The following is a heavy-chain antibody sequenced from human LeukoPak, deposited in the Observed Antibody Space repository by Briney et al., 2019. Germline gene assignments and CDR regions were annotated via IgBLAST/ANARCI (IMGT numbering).Heavy chain of an antibody. V-gene: IGHV1-69*13. CDR3: ARHVGNSGSGSYLTYFDY. D-gene: IGHD3-10*01. Sequence: ASVKVSCKASGGTFNIYAISWVRQAPGQGLEWMGGIIPTFGTANYAQKFQGRVTITADESTSTAYMELSSLRSEDTAVYYCARHVGNSGSGSYLTYFDYWGQGTLVTVSS. CDR1: GGTFNIYA. CDR2: IIPTFGTA. J-gene: IGHJ4*02.